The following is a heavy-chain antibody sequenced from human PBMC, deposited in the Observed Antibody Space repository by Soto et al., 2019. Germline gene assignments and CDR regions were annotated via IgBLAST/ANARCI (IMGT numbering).Heavy chain of an antibody. D-gene: IGHD3-22*01. J-gene: IGHJ4*02. CDR3: RVYDNSGPTLGDY. V-gene: IGHV3-73*02. CDR2: IRSKANSYAT. Sequence: EVQLVESGGGLVQPGGSLKLSCAASGFTFSGSAMHWVRQASGKGLEWVGRIRSKANSYATAYAASVKGRFTISRDDSKNTAYLQMNSLKTEDTDVYYCRVYDNSGPTLGDYWGQGTLVTVSS. CDR1: GFTFSGSA.